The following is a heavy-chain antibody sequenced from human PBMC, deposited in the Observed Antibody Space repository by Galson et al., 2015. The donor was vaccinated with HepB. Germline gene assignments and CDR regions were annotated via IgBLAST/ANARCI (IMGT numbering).Heavy chain of an antibody. J-gene: IGHJ2*01. CDR2: TYYRSKWYN. CDR3: AREFIRAYSSSPYWYFDL. D-gene: IGHD6-6*01. CDR1: GDSVSSNSAA. Sequence: CAISGDSVSSNSAAWNWIRQSPSRGLEGLGRTYYRSKWYNDYAVSVKSRITINPDTSKNQFSLQLNSVTPEDTAVYYCAREFIRAYSSSPYWYFDLWGRRTLVTVSS. V-gene: IGHV6-1*01.